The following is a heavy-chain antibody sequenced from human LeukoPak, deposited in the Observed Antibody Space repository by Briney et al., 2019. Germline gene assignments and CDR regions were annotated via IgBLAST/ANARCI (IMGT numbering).Heavy chain of an antibody. Sequence: GGSLRLSCAASGFTFSSYSMNWVRQAPGKGLEWVSRINSDGSSTSYADSVKGRFTISRDNAKNTLYLQMNSLRAEDTAVYYCAREARGVIITQKFFDWFDPWGQGTLVTVSS. CDR1: GFTFSSYS. J-gene: IGHJ5*02. D-gene: IGHD3-10*01. V-gene: IGHV3-74*01. CDR2: INSDGSST. CDR3: AREARGVIITQKFFDWFDP.